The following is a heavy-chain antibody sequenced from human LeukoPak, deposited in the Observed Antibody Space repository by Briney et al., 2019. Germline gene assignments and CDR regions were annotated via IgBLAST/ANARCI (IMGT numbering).Heavy chain of an antibody. J-gene: IGHJ3*02. CDR1: GFTVSGNY. D-gene: IGHD3-10*01. Sequence: HPGGSLRLSCAASGFTVSGNYMSWVRQAPGKGLECVAAIYSGGDTYYADSVKGRFTLSRDNSQNTVYLQMDSLRPEDTAVYYCARDYYYGSGTPPGDTFDIWGQGTMVTVSS. V-gene: IGHV3-53*05. CDR2: IYSGGDT. CDR3: ARDYYYGSGTPPGDTFDI.